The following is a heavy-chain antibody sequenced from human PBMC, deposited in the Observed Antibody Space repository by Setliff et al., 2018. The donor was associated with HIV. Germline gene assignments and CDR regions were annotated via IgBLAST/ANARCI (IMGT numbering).Heavy chain of an antibody. CDR2: FQYSGNT. CDR1: GDSISSGTYS. J-gene: IGHJ3*02. V-gene: IGHV4-31*03. Sequence: SETLSLTCKVSGDSISSGTYSWSWIRQRPGRGLEYTGSFQYSGNTDYNPSLKSRLTISMYTSQNSFSLKLTSVTAADTAMYYCARVSQDLLGAFDIWGQGTMVTVSS. D-gene: IGHD7-27*01. CDR3: ARVSQDLLGAFDI.